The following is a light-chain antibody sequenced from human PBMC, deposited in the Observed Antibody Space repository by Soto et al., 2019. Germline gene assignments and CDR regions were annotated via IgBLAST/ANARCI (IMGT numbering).Light chain of an antibody. CDR2: DIS. J-gene: IGKJ4*01. V-gene: IGKV3D-15*01. Sequence: ETVMTQSPATLSVSPGERATLSCRASQSVSSNLAWYQQKPGQPPRLLIYDISTRATGIPTRFCGSGSGTEFTLTISSLQSEDFAVYYCQQYNSWPLTFGGGTKVEIK. CDR3: QQYNSWPLT. CDR1: QSVSSN.